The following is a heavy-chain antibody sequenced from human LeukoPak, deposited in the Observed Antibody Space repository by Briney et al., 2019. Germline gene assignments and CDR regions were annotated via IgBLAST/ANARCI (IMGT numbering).Heavy chain of an antibody. V-gene: IGHV1-69*05. CDR1: GGTFSGYA. CDR3: ARDLGGGGSSGYYMDV. CDR2: IIPIFGTA. J-gene: IGHJ6*03. D-gene: IGHD3-10*01. Sequence: GASVRVSCKASGGTFSGYAISWVRQAPGQGLEWMGGIIPIFGTANYAQKFQGRVTITTDESTSTAYMELSSLRSEDTAVYYCARDLGGGGSSGYYMDVWGKGTTVTVSS.